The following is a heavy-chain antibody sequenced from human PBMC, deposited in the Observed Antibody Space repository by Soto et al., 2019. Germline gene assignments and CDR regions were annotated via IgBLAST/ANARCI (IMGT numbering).Heavy chain of an antibody. CDR2: SSYNVGT. V-gene: IGHV4-39*01. J-gene: IGHJ4*02. CDR3: ARHRIEVVWRGFDF. D-gene: IGHD3-10*01. Sequence: TLSLTCTVSTDSSSFTNSYWGWIRQPPGKGLQWIGSSSYNVGTFYNPSRKGRVVISFDTSKKQSSLQVTSVTAADTAVYFCARHRIEVVWRGFDFWGQGSPVTVSS. CDR1: TDSSSFTNSY.